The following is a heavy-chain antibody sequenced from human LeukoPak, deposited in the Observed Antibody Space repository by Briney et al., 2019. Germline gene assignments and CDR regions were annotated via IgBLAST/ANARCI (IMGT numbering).Heavy chain of an antibody. J-gene: IGHJ6*02. Sequence: QPGRSLRLSCAASGFTFSSYAMHWVRQAPGKGLEWVAAISYDGSKQYYADSVKGRFTISRDNSENTLYLQMNSLRAEDTAVYYCASRGSYCSSSSCQNQFYYGMDVWGQGTTVTVSS. V-gene: IGHV3-30-3*01. CDR2: ISYDGSKQ. D-gene: IGHD2-2*01. CDR3: ASRGSYCSSSSCQNQFYYGMDV. CDR1: GFTFSSYA.